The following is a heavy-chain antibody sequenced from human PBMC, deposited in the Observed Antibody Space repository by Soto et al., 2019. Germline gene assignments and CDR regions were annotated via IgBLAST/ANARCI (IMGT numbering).Heavy chain of an antibody. D-gene: IGHD5-12*01. J-gene: IGHJ4*02. V-gene: IGHV4-59*08. CDR3: ARRPKRSGYSGPDY. Sequence: ASETLSLTCTVSGGSISSYYWSWIRQPPGKGLEWIGYIYYSGSTYTNPSLKSRVTISVDTSKNQFSLRLSSVTAADTAVYYCARRPKRSGYSGPDYWGQGTLVTVSS. CDR2: IYYSGST. CDR1: GGSISSYY.